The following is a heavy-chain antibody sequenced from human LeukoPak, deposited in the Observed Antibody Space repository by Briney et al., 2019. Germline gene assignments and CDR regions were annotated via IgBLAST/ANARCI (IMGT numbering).Heavy chain of an antibody. V-gene: IGHV1-69*06. Sequence: SVKVSCKASGGTFNSYAISWVRQAPGQGLEWMGGIIPIFGTTNYARKFRGRVTLTADKSTRTAYMELSSLRSEDMAVYYCARWPEYWGQGTLVTVSS. CDR3: ARWPEY. CDR1: GGTFNSYA. J-gene: IGHJ4*02. CDR2: IIPIFGTT.